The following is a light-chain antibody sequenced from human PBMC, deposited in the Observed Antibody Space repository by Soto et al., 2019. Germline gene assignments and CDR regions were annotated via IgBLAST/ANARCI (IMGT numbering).Light chain of an antibody. CDR3: QQTNSFPWT. CDR1: QDIGSW. Sequence: DIQMTQSPSSVSASVGDIVTITCRASQDIGSWLAWYQQKPGKAPKLLIYGSSNLQGGVPLRFSCSGSGTEFSVTITGLQPEDFATYFCQQTNSFPWTFGQGTKVEIK. J-gene: IGKJ1*01. V-gene: IGKV1-12*01. CDR2: GSS.